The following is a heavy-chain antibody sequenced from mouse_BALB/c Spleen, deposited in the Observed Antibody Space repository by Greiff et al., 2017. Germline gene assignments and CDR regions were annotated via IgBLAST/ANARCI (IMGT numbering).Heavy chain of an antibody. V-gene: IGHV1-5*01. D-gene: IGHD1-1*01. Sequence: EVQLQQSGTVLARPGASVKMSCKASGYTFTSYWMHWVKQRPGQGLEWIGAIYPGNSDTSYNQKFKGKAKLTAVTSTSTAYMELSSLTNEDSAVYYCTRSYYGSSSYFDYWGQGTTLTVSS. CDR1: GYTFTSYW. CDR2: IYPGNSDT. CDR3: TRSYYGSSSYFDY. J-gene: IGHJ2*01.